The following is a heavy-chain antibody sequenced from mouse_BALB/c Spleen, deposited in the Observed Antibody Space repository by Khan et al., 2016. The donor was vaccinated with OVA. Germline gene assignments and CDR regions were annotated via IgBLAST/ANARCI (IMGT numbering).Heavy chain of an antibody. J-gene: IGHJ1*01. CDR2: INPSTGYT. V-gene: IGHV1-7*01. Sequence: QVQLKESGAELAKPGASVKMSCKASGYTFTSYWMHWVKQRPGQGLEWIGYINPSTGYTEYNQKFKDKATLTADKSSSTAYMQLSSLTSEDSAVYYFSRSGGNYWYFDVWGAGTTVTVSS. D-gene: IGHD2-1*01. CDR1: GYTFTSYW. CDR3: SRSGGNYWYFDV.